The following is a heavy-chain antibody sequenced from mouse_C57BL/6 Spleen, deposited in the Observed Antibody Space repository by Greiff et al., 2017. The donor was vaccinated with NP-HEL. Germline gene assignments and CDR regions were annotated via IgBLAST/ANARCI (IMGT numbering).Heavy chain of an antibody. CDR2: IWRGGST. V-gene: IGHV2-5*01. CDR3: AKTLDPGYAMDY. CDR1: GFSLTSYG. Sequence: VKVVESGPGLVQPSQSLSITCTVSGFSLTSYGVHWVRQSPGQGLEWLGVIWRGGSTDYNAAFMSRLSITKDNSKSQVFFKMNSLQADDTAIYYCAKTLDPGYAMDYWGQGTSVTVSS. J-gene: IGHJ4*01.